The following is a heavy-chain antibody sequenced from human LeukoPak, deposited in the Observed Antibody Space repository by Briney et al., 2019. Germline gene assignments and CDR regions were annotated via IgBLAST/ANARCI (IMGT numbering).Heavy chain of an antibody. CDR2: IRSKAYGGTT. D-gene: IGHD6-19*01. CDR3: TRENSGWYIDY. Sequence: PGGSLRLSCIASGFTFGDYAMSWVRQAPGKGLEWVGFIRSKAYGGTTEYAASVKCRFTISRDDSKSIAYLQMNSLKTEDTAVYYCTRENSGWYIDYWGQGTLVTVSS. V-gene: IGHV3-49*04. J-gene: IGHJ4*02. CDR1: GFTFGDYA.